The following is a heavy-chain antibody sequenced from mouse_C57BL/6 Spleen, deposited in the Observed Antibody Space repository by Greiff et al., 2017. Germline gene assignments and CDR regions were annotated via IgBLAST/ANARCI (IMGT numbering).Heavy chain of an antibody. CDR3: ARWDDYDGYFDV. CDR2: IYPRSGNT. Sequence: QVQLQQSGAELARPGASVKLSCKASGYTFTSYGISWVKQRTGQGLEWIGEIYPRSGNTYYNEKFKGKATLTADKSSSTAYMELRSLTSEDSAVYFCARWDDYDGYFDVWGTGTTGTVAS. J-gene: IGHJ1*03. D-gene: IGHD2-4*01. CDR1: GYTFTSYG. V-gene: IGHV1-81*01.